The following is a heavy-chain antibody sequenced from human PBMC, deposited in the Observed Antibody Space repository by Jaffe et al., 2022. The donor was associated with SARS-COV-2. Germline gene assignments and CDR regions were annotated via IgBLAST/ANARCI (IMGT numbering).Heavy chain of an antibody. CDR1: GFTFSDYY. V-gene: IGHV3-11*01. D-gene: IGHD4-17*01. CDR3: ATARVSGHDYGDYNEGAYGMDV. Sequence: QVQLVESGGGLVKPGGSLRLSCAASGFTFSDYYMSWIRQAPGKGLEWVSYISSSGSTIYYADSVKGRFTISRDNAKNSLYLQMNSLRAEDTAVYYCATARVSGHDYGDYNEGAYGMDVWGQGTTVTVSS. CDR2: ISSSGSTI. J-gene: IGHJ6*02.